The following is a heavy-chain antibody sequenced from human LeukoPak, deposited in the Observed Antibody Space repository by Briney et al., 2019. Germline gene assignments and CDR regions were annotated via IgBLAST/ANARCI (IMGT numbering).Heavy chain of an antibody. Sequence: GASVKVSCKASGYTFTSYYMHWVRQAPGQGLEWMGIINPSGGSTSYAQKFQGRVTMTRDTSTSTVYMELSRPRSDDTAVYYCAREILTGYYSDYWGQGTLVTVSS. J-gene: IGHJ4*02. CDR1: GYTFTSYY. V-gene: IGHV1-46*01. CDR2: INPSGGST. D-gene: IGHD3-9*01. CDR3: AREILTGYYSDY.